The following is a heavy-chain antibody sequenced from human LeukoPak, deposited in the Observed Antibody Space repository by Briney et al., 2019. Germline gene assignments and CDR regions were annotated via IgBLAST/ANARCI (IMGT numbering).Heavy chain of an antibody. CDR1: GFSFSTFA. V-gene: IGHV3-64*04. D-gene: IGHD6-13*01. CDR2: ITSNGGKA. Sequence: PGGSLRLSCSASGFSFSTFAMHWVRQAPGKGLEYVSAITSNGGKAFYADSVKGRFTISRDKSKNTVYLQMNSLRAEDTAVYYCAKGTSGTAPAAGWFDPWGQGTLVTVSS. J-gene: IGHJ5*02. CDR3: AKGTSGTAPAAGWFDP.